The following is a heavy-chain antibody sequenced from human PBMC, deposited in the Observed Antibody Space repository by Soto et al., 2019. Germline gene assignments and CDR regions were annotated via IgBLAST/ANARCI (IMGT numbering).Heavy chain of an antibody. CDR1: GFTFSSYN. CDR2: ISSSSSYT. J-gene: IGHJ6*02. D-gene: IGHD6-13*01. Sequence: GGSLRLSCAASGFTFSSYNMYWVRQAPGKGLEWVSSISSSSSYTYYADSVKGRFTISRDNAKNTLYLQMNSLRAEDTAVYYCATSNTYNSSGYEARLYYYGMDVWGQGTTVTVSS. CDR3: ATSNTYNSSGYEARLYYYGMDV. V-gene: IGHV3-21*04.